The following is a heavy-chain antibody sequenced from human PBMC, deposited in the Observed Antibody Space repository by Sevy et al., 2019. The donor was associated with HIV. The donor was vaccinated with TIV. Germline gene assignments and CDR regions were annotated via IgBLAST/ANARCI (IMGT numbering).Heavy chain of an antibody. Sequence: GGSLRLSCAASGFTFSSYGMHWVRQAPGKGLEWVAVISYDGSNKYYADSVKGRFTISRDNSKNTLYLQMNSLRAEDTAVYYCAKPRFNKVYYGSGAFDYWGQGTLVTVSS. V-gene: IGHV3-30*18. CDR3: AKPRFNKVYYGSGAFDY. CDR1: GFTFSSYG. J-gene: IGHJ4*02. D-gene: IGHD3-10*01. CDR2: ISYDGSNK.